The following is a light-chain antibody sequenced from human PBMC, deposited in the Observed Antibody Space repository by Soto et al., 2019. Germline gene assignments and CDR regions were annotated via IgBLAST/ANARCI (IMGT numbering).Light chain of an antibody. J-gene: IGKJ1*01. V-gene: IGKV1-5*03. CDR2: MAS. CDR1: QHISTY. CDR3: QQYHSSSWT. Sequence: EIQMTQSPSTLSAFVGDIVAITCRASQHISTYLAWYQQKPGKAPNLLIYMASNLHSGVPSRFSGSGSGTEFPLTISSLQPDDFATYYCQQYHSSSWTFGQGTMVDLK.